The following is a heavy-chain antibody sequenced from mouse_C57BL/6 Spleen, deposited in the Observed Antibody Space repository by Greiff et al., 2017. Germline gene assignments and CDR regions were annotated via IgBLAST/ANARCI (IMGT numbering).Heavy chain of an antibody. Sequence: QVQLQQPGAELVKPGASVKLSCKASGYTFTSYWMHWVKQRPGQGLEWIGMIHPNSGSTNYNEKFKSKATLTVDKSSSTAYMQLSSRTSEDSAVYYCARVRLRVGSSMDYWGQGTSVTVSS. D-gene: IGHD2-4*01. V-gene: IGHV1-64*01. CDR3: ARVRLRVGSSMDY. J-gene: IGHJ4*01. CDR2: IHPNSGST. CDR1: GYTFTSYW.